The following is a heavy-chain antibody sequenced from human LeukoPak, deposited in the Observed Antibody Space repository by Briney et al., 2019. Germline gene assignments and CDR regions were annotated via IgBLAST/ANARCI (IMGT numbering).Heavy chain of an antibody. CDR2: IYYSGST. Sequence: SETLSLTCTVSGGSISSYYWSWIRQPPGKGLEWIGYIYYSGSTNYNPSLKSRVAISVDTSKNQFSLKLSSVTAADTAVYYCARRGYCSGGSCYPPGAFDIWGQGTMVTVSS. J-gene: IGHJ3*02. CDR3: ARRGYCSGGSCYPPGAFDI. D-gene: IGHD2-15*01. V-gene: IGHV4-59*08. CDR1: GGSISSYY.